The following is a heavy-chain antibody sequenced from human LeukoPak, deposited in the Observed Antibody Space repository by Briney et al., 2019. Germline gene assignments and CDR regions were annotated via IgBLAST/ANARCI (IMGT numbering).Heavy chain of an antibody. CDR3: AQIHDHGDYVAF. V-gene: IGHV3-23*01. Sequence: GGSLRLSCAASGFTFRNYGMTWVRQAPGKGLEWVAGISGSGGTTHYSDSVKGRCTISRDNSKNTLSLQINSLRAEDTAVYYCAQIHDHGDYVAFWGQGTLVIVSS. J-gene: IGHJ4*02. CDR1: GFTFRNYG. CDR2: ISGSGGTT. D-gene: IGHD1-1*01.